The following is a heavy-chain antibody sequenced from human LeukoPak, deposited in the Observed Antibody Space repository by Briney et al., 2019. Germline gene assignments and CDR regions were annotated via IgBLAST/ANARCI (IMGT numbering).Heavy chain of an antibody. CDR3: AKAPPPYCSGGSCFDAFDI. V-gene: IGHV3-23*01. J-gene: IGHJ3*02. CDR1: GFTFSNYA. Sequence: GGSLRLSCAASGFTFSNYAMNWVRQAPGKGLEWVSAISHSGSTTYYADSVKGRFTISRDNSKNTLYLQVNSLRAEDTAVYYCAKAPPPYCSGGSCFDAFDIWGQGTMVTVSS. CDR2: ISHSGSTT. D-gene: IGHD2-15*01.